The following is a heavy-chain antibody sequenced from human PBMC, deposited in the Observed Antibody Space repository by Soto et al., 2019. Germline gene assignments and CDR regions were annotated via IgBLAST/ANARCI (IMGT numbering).Heavy chain of an antibody. CDR2: INTDGSGT. J-gene: IGHJ6*02. V-gene: IGHV3-74*01. CDR1: GFTFSSDW. CDR3: ARVGYYDSSGPYGMDV. D-gene: IGHD3-22*01. Sequence: PGGSLRLSCAASGFTFSSDWMHWVRQAPGKGLVWVSRINTDGSGTTYADSVKGRFTISRDNAKNTLYLQMNSLRAEDTAVYYCARVGYYDSSGPYGMDVWGQGTTVTVSS.